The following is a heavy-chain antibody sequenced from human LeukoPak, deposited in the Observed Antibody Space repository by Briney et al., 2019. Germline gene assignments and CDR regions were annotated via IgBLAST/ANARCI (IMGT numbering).Heavy chain of an antibody. D-gene: IGHD1-26*01. V-gene: IGHV3-23*01. CDR1: GFTFGSYA. CDR3: ARNLNSGDYYYFDY. Sequence: GGSLRLSCAASGFTFGSYAMTWVRQTPGQGLEWVSAIRGSGADTYYPDSVKGRFTISRDNSKNTLYLQMNSLRAEDTAVYYCARNLNSGDYYYFDYWGQGTLVTVSS. CDR2: IRGSGADT. J-gene: IGHJ4*02.